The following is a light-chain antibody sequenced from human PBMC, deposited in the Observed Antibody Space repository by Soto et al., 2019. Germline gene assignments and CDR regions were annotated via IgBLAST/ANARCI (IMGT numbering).Light chain of an antibody. CDR1: QSVSSSY. V-gene: IGKV3-20*01. CDR3: QQANSFPL. Sequence: EIVLTQSPGTLSLSPGERATLSCRASQSVSSSYLAWYQQKPGQAPRLLIYGASSRATGIPDRFSGSGSGTDFTLTISRLEPEDFATYYCQQANSFPLFGGGTKVEIK. J-gene: IGKJ4*01. CDR2: GAS.